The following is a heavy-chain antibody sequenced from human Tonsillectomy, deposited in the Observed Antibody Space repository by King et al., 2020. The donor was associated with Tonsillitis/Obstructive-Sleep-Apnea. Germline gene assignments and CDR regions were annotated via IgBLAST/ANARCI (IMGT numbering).Heavy chain of an antibody. J-gene: IGHJ4*02. CDR1: GGSISSSSYY. D-gene: IGHD2-2*01. Sequence: QLQESGPGLVKPSETLSLTCTVSGGSISSSSYYWGWVRQPPGKGLEWIGSIDYSGSTYYNPSLKSRVTISVDTSKNQFSLKLSSVTAADTAVYYCARLGRDQALDYWGQGTLVTVSS. CDR2: IDYSGST. CDR3: ARLGRDQALDY. V-gene: IGHV4-39*01.